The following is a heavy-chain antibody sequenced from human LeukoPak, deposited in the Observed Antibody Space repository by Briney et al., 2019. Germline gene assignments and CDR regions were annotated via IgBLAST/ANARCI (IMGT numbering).Heavy chain of an antibody. Sequence: PSETLSLTCTVSGGSISSSSYYWGWIRQPPGKGLEWIGSIYYSGSTYYNPSLKSRVTISVDTSKNQFSLKLGSVTAADTAVYYCARHLARGYCSGGSCYLDYWGQGTLVTVSS. CDR1: GGSISSSSYY. CDR3: ARHLARGYCSGGSCYLDY. J-gene: IGHJ4*02. D-gene: IGHD2-15*01. CDR2: IYYSGST. V-gene: IGHV4-39*01.